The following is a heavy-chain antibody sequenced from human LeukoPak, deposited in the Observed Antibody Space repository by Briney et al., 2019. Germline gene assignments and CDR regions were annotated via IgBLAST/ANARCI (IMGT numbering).Heavy chain of an antibody. D-gene: IGHD4-17*01. Sequence: SETLSLTCTVSGGSISSYFWSWIRQPPGKGLEWIGFIYYSGSTNYNPSLKSRVTISVDTSKNQFSLKLTSVTAADTAVYYCARNHYGHPLDYWGQGTLVTVSS. J-gene: IGHJ4*02. CDR1: GGSISSYF. CDR3: ARNHYGHPLDY. V-gene: IGHV4-59*01. CDR2: IYYSGST.